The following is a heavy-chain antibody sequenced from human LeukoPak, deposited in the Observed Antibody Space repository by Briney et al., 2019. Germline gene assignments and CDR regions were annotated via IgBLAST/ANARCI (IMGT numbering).Heavy chain of an antibody. CDR2: INPSGGST. CDR1: GYTFTSYY. CDR3: ARWTNYGDYEYYFDY. J-gene: IGHJ4*02. V-gene: IGHV1-46*01. Sequence: ASVKVSCKASGYTFTSYYMHWVRQAPGQGLEWMGIINPSGGSTSYAQKFQGRVTMTRDTSTSTVYMELSSLRSEDTAVYYCARWTNYGDYEYYFDYWGQGTLVTVSS. D-gene: IGHD4-17*01.